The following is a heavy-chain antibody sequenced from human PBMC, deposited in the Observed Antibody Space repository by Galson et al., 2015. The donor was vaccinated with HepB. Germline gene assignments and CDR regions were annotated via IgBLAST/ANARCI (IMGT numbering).Heavy chain of an antibody. CDR2: ISYDGSIK. V-gene: IGHV3-30*18. J-gene: IGHJ5*02. CDR3: GKEGTRFGGDWFDH. D-gene: IGHD3-16*01. CDR1: GFTFSNYG. Sequence: SLRLSCAASGFTFSNYGMHWVRQAPGKGLEWVAVISYDGSIKYYADSVKGRFTISRDNSKDTVFLQMDNLRAEDTAVYYCGKEGTRFGGDWFDHWGQGTLVTVS.